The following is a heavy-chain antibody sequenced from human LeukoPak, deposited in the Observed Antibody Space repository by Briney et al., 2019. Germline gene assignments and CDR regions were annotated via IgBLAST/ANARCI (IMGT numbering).Heavy chain of an antibody. V-gene: IGHV3-7*04. J-gene: IGHJ4*02. D-gene: IGHD3-22*01. CDR2: IKHDGSDK. CDR1: GFTFSNYW. CDR3: ASDSSVLIKGAY. Sequence: GGSLRLSCAASGFTFSNYWMSWVRQAPGKGLEWVANIKHDGSDKYYVDSVKGRFTISRDNAKNSLYLQMNSLRAEDTAVYNCASDSSVLIKGAYWGQGTLVTVSS.